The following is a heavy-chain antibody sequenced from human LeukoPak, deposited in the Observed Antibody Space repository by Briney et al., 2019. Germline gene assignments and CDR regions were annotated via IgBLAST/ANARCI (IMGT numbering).Heavy chain of an antibody. Sequence: ASVKVSCKASGYTFTNYDINWVRQAAGQGLEWMGWMNPNSGDTGYVENFQGRVTMTRDTSINTAYMELSSLRSEDTAVYYCARRYCSSTSCYTGDAFDIWGQGTMVTVSS. CDR1: GYTFTNYD. J-gene: IGHJ3*02. V-gene: IGHV1-8*01. CDR3: ARRYCSSTSCYTGDAFDI. CDR2: MNPNSGDT. D-gene: IGHD2-2*02.